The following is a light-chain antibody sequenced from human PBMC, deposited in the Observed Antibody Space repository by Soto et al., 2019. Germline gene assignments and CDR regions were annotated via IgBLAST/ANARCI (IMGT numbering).Light chain of an antibody. V-gene: IGLV2-11*01. CDR1: SSDVGGYNY. CDR2: DVN. Sequence: QSALTQPRSVSGSPGQSVTISCTGTSSDVGGYNYVSWYQQHPGKAPKLMIYDVNKRPSGVPDRFSGSKSGSTASLTISGLQSEDEADYFCCSYAGTYTYVFATGTKVTV. CDR3: CSYAGTYTYV. J-gene: IGLJ1*01.